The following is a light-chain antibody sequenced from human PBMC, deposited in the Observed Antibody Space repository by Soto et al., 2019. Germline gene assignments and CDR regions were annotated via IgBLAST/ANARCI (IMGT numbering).Light chain of an antibody. V-gene: IGKV1-8*01. Sequence: AIRMTQSPSSFSASTGDRVTVTCRASQGISSYLAWYQQKPGKAPKLLIYAASTLQSGVPSRFSGSGSGTEFTLNISCLQSEDFATYYCQQYYSNPRTFGQGTKVEIK. CDR1: QGISSY. J-gene: IGKJ1*01. CDR2: AAS. CDR3: QQYYSNPRT.